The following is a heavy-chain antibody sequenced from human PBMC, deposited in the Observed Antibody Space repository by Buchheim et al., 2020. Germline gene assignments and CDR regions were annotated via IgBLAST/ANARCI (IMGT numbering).Heavy chain of an antibody. CDR1: GFSLSTSGVG. Sequence: QITLKESGPTLVKPTQTLTLPCTFSGFSLSTSGVGVGWIRQPPGKALEWLALIYWDDDKRYSPSLKSRLTITKDTSKNQVVLTMTNMDPVDTATYYCAQYCSGGSCYSDDAFDIWGQGT. CDR2: IYWDDDK. V-gene: IGHV2-5*02. J-gene: IGHJ3*02. D-gene: IGHD2-15*01. CDR3: AQYCSGGSCYSDDAFDI.